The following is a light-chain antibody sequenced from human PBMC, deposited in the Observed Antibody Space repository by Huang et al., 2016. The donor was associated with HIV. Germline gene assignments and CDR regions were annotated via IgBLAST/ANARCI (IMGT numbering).Light chain of an antibody. V-gene: IGKV3-11*01. CDR3: QQRSSWPFT. J-gene: IGKJ3*01. CDR2: DAS. CDR1: QSVSSY. Sequence: EIVLTQSPATLSLSPGERATLSCRASQSVSSYLAWYQQKPGQAPRLLIYDASNRATGIPARFSGSGSGTDFTLTISSLEPEDFAVYYCQQRSSWPFTFGPGTKADIK.